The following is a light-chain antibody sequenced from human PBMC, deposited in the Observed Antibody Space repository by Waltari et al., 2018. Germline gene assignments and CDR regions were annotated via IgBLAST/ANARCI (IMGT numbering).Light chain of an antibody. Sequence: QSALTQPASVSGSPGQSITISCTGTSRDVGNYNLVSWYQQYPGKAPKVMIYDDNRRPSGVSDRVSGSKSGNTASLTISGVQAEDEADYYCCSYAGSYTWVFGGGTKLTVL. CDR1: SRDVGNYNL. CDR3: CSYAGSYTWV. CDR2: DDN. V-gene: IGLV2-23*01. J-gene: IGLJ3*02.